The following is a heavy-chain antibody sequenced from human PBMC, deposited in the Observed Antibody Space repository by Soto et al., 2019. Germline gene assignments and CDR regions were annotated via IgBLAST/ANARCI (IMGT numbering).Heavy chain of an antibody. Sequence: SETLSLTCTVSGGSISSGGYYWSWVRQHPGKGLGWIGYIYYSGSTYYNPSLKSRVTISVDTSKNQFSLKLSSVTAADTAVYYCASRALDSSGYYLYYYYGMDVWGQGTTVTVS. D-gene: IGHD3-22*01. V-gene: IGHV4-31*03. CDR3: ASRALDSSGYYLYYYYGMDV. CDR1: GGSISSGGYY. J-gene: IGHJ6*02. CDR2: IYYSGST.